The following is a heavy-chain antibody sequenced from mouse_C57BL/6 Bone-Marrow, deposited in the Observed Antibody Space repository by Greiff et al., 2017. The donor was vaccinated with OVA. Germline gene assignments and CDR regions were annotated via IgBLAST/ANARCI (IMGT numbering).Heavy chain of an antibody. CDR1: GFSLTSYA. CDR2: IWTGGGT. CDR3: ARLPIYYDYDGDFDY. D-gene: IGHD2-4*01. V-gene: IGHV2-9-1*01. Sequence: QVQLQQSGPGLVAPSQSLSITCTVSGFSLTSYAISWVRQPPGKGLEWLGVIWTGGGTNYNSALKSRLSISKDNSKSQVFLKMNSLQTDDTARYYCARLPIYYDYDGDFDYWGQGTTLTVSS. J-gene: IGHJ2*01.